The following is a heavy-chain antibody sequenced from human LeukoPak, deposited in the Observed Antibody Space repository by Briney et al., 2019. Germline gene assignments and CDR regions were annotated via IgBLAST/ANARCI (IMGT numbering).Heavy chain of an antibody. V-gene: IGHV1-2*02. CDR3: ERNVSSSNGDY. CDR2: INTSSGGT. D-gene: IGHD2-8*01. CDR1: VSTFTNYY. J-gene: IGHJ4*02. Sequence: ASVTVSCKASVSTFTNYYMHWVRQAPGQGLEWMGWINTSSGGTNFAQKFQGRVPMTRDTYISAAYLELRSLRSDDTSVYYCERNVSSSNGDYWGQGTLVTVSS.